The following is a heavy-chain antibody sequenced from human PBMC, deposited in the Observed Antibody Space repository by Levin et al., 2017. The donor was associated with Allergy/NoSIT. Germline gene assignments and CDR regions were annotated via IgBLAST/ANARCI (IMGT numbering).Heavy chain of an antibody. CDR1: GASISSGDYY. CDR2: IHNTWNT. Sequence: TSSETLSLTCTVSGASISSGDYYWSWIRQSPGKGLEWIGYIHNTWNTYYNPSLKSRVTISMDTSKNQFSLNLNSVTAADTAMYYCARDLPLGEYCSGGRWSGWGQGTLVTVSS. CDR3: ARDLPLGEYCSGGRWSG. J-gene: IGHJ4*02. D-gene: IGHD2-15*01. V-gene: IGHV4-30-4*01.